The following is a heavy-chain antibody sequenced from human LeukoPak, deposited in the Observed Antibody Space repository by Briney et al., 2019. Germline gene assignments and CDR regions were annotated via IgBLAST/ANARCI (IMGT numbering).Heavy chain of an antibody. Sequence: SQTLSLTCTVSGGSISSGGYYWSWIRQHPGKGLEWIGYIYYSGSTYYNPSLKSRVTISVDTSKNQFSLKLSSVTAADTAVYYCARDPYCSSTSCKSRTNWFDPWGQGTLVTVSS. V-gene: IGHV4-31*03. J-gene: IGHJ5*02. D-gene: IGHD2-2*01. CDR3: ARDPYCSSTSCKSRTNWFDP. CDR2: IYYSGST. CDR1: GGSISSGGYY.